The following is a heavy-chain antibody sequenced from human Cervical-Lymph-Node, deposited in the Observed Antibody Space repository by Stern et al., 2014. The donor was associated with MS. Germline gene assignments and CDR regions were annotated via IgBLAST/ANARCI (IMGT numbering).Heavy chain of an antibody. J-gene: IGHJ4*02. V-gene: IGHV2-26*01. D-gene: IGHD1-26*01. CDR3: ARIPSGTYCPDYFDY. Sequence: ESGPALVKPTETLTLTCAVSGFSLRNGRMGGSWIRQPPGKALVWLANILTNGEKSYNTSLKNRLTISKDASRSQVVLTMASMDPVDTGTYYCARIPSGTYCPDYFDYWGQGALVAVSS. CDR2: ILTNGEK. CDR1: GFSLRNGRMG.